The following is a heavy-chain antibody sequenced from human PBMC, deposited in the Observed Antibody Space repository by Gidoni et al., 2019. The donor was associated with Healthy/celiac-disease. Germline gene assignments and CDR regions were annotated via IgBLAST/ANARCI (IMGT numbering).Heavy chain of an antibody. D-gene: IGHD6-19*01. CDR1: GYTFTGYY. CDR3: ARDQGLLERAWQWLGNWFDP. V-gene: IGHV1-2*02. Sequence: VQLVQSGAEGKKPGASVKVSCKASGYTFTGYYMHGVRQAPGQGLEWMGGIYPNSGGTNYAQKFQGRVTMTRDTSISTAYMELSRLRSDATAVYYCARDQGLLERAWQWLGNWFDPWGQGTLVTVSS. J-gene: IGHJ5*02. CDR2: IYPNSGGT.